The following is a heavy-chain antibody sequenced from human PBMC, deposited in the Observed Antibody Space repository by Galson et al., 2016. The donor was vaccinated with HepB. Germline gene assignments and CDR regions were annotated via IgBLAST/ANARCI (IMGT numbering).Heavy chain of an antibody. CDR2: IYHTGRA. Sequence: SETLSLTCVVSGASISSGYWWSWVRQPPGQGLEWIGEIYHTGRANYNPSLKSRVTMLVDKSKNHFSLNVNSVTAADTAVYYCARVNTRSTAGLEYWGQGTALTVSS. CDR3: ARVNTRSTAGLEY. CDR1: GASISSGYW. J-gene: IGHJ4*02. D-gene: IGHD1-14*01. V-gene: IGHV4/OR15-8*01.